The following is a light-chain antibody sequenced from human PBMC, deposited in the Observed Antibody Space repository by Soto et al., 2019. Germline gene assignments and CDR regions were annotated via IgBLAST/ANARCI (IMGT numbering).Light chain of an antibody. J-gene: IGKJ4*01. V-gene: IGKV3-11*01. CDR2: DAS. Sequence: EIVLTQSPATLSLSPGERATLSCSASQSVSSYLAWYQQKPGQAPRLLIYDASNRATGIPARFSGSGSGTDFTLTISSLEPEDFAVYYCQQRSNWPPGLTFGGETKVEIK. CDR1: QSVSSY. CDR3: QQRSNWPPGLT.